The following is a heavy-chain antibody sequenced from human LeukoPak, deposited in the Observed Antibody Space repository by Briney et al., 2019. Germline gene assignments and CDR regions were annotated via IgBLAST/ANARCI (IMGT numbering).Heavy chain of an antibody. J-gene: IGHJ3*02. CDR2: IKSKTDGGTT. CDR1: GFTFSNAW. Sequence: PGGSLRLSCAASGFTFSNAWMSWVRQAPGKGLEWVGRIKSKTDGGTTDYAAPVKGRFTISRDDSKNTLYLQMNSLKTEDTAVYHCTTAGGDDLDAFDIWGQGTMVTVSS. D-gene: IGHD3-16*01. CDR3: TTAGGDDLDAFDI. V-gene: IGHV3-15*01.